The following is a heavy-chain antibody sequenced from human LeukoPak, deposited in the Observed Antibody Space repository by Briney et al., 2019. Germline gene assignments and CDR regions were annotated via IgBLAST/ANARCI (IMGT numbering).Heavy chain of an antibody. CDR3: ANEVGSIVGAN. CDR1: GFTFSSYA. CDR2: ISGSGGDT. V-gene: IGHV3-23*01. Sequence: GGSLRLSCAASGFTFSSYAMSWVRQAPGKGLDWVSSISGSGGDTYYSDSVRGRFTISRDNSKNTLYMQMNSLRAEDTAVYYCANEVGSIVGANWGQGTLVTVSS. D-gene: IGHD1-26*01. J-gene: IGHJ1*01.